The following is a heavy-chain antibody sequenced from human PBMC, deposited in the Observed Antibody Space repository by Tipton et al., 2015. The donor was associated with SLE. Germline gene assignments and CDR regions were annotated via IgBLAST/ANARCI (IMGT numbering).Heavy chain of an antibody. CDR3: ARVGHGFDDSGYHGWFDT. J-gene: IGHJ5*02. CDR2: VYSSGFS. Sequence: TLSLTCTVSGDSINGYYWTWIRQPPGKGLEWVGYVYSSGFSDYNPSLRSRVTISLDTSKNQFSLRLSSATAADTAVCYCARVGHGFDDSGYHGWFDTWGQGALVTVSS. CDR1: GDSINGYY. V-gene: IGHV4-59*01. D-gene: IGHD3-22*01.